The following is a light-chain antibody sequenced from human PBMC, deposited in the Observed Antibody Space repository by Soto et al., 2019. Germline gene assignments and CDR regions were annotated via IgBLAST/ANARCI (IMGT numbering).Light chain of an antibody. Sequence: DIQINKSPSTLSGYVGDRVTITLRASQTISSWLAWYQQKPGKAHKLLIYKASSLESGVPSRFSGSGSGTEFTLTIRRLKPDDFATYYCQQSTSYSSITFGNWQRLELK. V-gene: IGKV1-5*03. CDR3: QQSTSYSSIT. J-gene: IGKJ5*01. CDR1: QTISSW. CDR2: KAS.